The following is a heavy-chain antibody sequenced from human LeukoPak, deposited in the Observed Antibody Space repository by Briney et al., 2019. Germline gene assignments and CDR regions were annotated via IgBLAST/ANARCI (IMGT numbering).Heavy chain of an antibody. D-gene: IGHD6-13*01. CDR2: ISGSGGST. Sequence: GGSLRLSCAASGFTFSSYAMSWVRQAPGKGLEWVSAISGSGGSTYYADSVKGRFTISRDNSKNTLYLQMNSLRAEDTAVYYCARRGSSWYFYYYYYYGMDVWGQGTTVTVSS. CDR1: GFTFSSYA. CDR3: ARRGSSWYFYYYYYYGMDV. V-gene: IGHV3-23*01. J-gene: IGHJ6*02.